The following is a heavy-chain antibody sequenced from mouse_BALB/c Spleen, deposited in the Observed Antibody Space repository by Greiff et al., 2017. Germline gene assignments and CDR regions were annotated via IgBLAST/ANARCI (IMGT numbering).Heavy chain of an antibody. D-gene: IGHD4-1*01. CDR1: GFTFSSYG. V-gene: IGHV5-6*03. CDR2: ISSGGSYT. J-gene: IGHJ1*01. Sequence: EVKLMESGGGLVQPGGSLKLSCAASGFTFSSYGMSWVRQTPDKRLELVATISSGGSYTYYPDSVKGRFTISRDNAKNTLYLQMSSLKSEDTAMYYCARRGGTGRGGYFDVWGAGTTGTVSS. CDR3: ARRGGTGRGGYFDV.